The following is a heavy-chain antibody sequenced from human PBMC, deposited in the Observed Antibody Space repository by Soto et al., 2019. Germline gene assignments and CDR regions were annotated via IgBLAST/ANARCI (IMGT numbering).Heavy chain of an antibody. J-gene: IGHJ3*02. CDR1: GGSFSGYY. D-gene: IGHD3-10*01. Sequence: SDTLSLTCAVYGGSFSGYYWSWIRQPPGKGLEWIGEINHSGSTNYNPSLKSRVTISVDTSKNQFSLKLSSVTAADTAVYYCARDRFMVRGGPVAFDIWGQGTMVTVS. V-gene: IGHV4-34*01. CDR3: ARDRFMVRGGPVAFDI. CDR2: INHSGST.